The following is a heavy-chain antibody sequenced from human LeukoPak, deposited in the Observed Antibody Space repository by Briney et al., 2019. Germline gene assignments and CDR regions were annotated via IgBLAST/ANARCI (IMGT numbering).Heavy chain of an antibody. CDR3: ARRRGDYVDY. J-gene: IGHJ4*02. V-gene: IGHV4-59*01. CDR1: GGSISSYY. Sequence: SVTLSLTCTVSGGSISSYYWSWLRQPPGKGLEWIGYIYYSGSTNYNPSLKSRVTISVDTSKNQLSLKLSSVTAADTAVYYCARRRGDYVDYWGQGTLVTVSS. D-gene: IGHD5-24*01. CDR2: IYYSGST.